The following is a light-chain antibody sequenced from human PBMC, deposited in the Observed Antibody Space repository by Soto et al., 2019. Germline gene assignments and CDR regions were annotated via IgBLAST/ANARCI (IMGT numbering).Light chain of an antibody. CDR3: QQSFSILWT. CDR2: AAS. V-gene: IGKV1-39*01. CDR1: QNINSY. Sequence: DIQVTQSPSSLSASVGDRVTITCRASQNINSYLNWYQQKPGKAPKVLIYAASSLQSGVPSRFSGSGSGTDFTLTISSLQPEDFGTYYCQQSFSILWTFGQGTKVDIK. J-gene: IGKJ1*01.